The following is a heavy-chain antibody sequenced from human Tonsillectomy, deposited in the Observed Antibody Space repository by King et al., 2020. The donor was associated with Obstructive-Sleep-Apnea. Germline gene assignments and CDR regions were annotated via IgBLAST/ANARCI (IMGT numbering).Heavy chain of an antibody. D-gene: IGHD4-17*01. CDR2: IWYDGSNK. V-gene: IGHV3-33*06. CDR3: AKDRDYGDFDY. CDR1: GFTFSSYG. Sequence: VQLVESGGGVVQPGRSLRLSCAASGFTFSSYGMHWVRQAPGKGREWVAIIWYDGSNKYYADSVKGRFTISRDNSKNTLYLQMNSLRAEDTAVYYCAKDRDYGDFDYWGQGILVTVSS. J-gene: IGHJ4*02.